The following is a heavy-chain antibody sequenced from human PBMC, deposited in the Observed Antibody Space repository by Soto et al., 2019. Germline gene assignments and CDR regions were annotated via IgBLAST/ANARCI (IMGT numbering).Heavy chain of an antibody. CDR3: ARAAVPGELAAD. CDR1: GGTFSSYA. CDR2: IIPIFGTA. V-gene: IGHV1-69*13. Sequence: ASVKVSCKASGGTFSSYAISWVRQAPGQGLEWMGGIIPIFGTANYAQKFQGRVTITADESTSTAYMELSSLRSEDTAVYYCARAAVPGELAADWGQGTLVTVSS. D-gene: IGHD6-6*01. J-gene: IGHJ4*02.